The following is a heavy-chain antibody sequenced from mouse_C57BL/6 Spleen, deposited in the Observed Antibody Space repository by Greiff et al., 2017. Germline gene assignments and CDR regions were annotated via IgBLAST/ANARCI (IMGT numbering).Heavy chain of an antibody. J-gene: IGHJ3*01. CDR2: ISYDGSN. D-gene: IGHD2-1*01. V-gene: IGHV3-6*01. Sequence: EVQVVESGPGLVKPSQSLSLTCSVTGYSITSGYYWNWIRQFPGNKLEWMGYISYDGSNNYNPSPKNRISIHRDTSKNQFFLKLNSVTTEDTAPYFCASTYGNYSFAYWVQGTLVTVSA. CDR1: GYSITSGYY. CDR3: ASTYGNYSFAY.